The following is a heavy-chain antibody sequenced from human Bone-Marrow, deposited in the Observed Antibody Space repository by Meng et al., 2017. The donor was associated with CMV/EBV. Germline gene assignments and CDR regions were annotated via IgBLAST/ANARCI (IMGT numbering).Heavy chain of an antibody. CDR3: ARDLSGETDPYCGGDCSAFDI. CDR2: ISYDGSNK. Sequence: GESLKISCAASGFTFSSYAMHWVRQAPGKGLEWVAVISYDGSNKYYADSVKGRFTISRDNSKNTLYLQMNSLRAEDTAVYYCARDLSGETDPYCGGDCSAFDIWGQGTMVTVSS. CDR1: GFTFSSYA. J-gene: IGHJ3*02. D-gene: IGHD2-21*02. V-gene: IGHV3-30-3*01.